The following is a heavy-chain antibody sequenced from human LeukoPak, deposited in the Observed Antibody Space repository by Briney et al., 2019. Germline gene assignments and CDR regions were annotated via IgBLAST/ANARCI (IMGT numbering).Heavy chain of an antibody. Sequence: SETLSLTCTVSGGSISGYFWSCIRQPPGKGLEFIGYVYYNGATLYSPSLKSRVTTSVDTSKNQFSLKLSSVTAADTAVYYCARHDPVGHYQHGMDVWGQGTTVIVSS. J-gene: IGHJ6*02. CDR2: VYYNGAT. CDR3: ARHDPVGHYQHGMDV. D-gene: IGHD1-26*01. CDR1: GGSISGYF. V-gene: IGHV4-59*08.